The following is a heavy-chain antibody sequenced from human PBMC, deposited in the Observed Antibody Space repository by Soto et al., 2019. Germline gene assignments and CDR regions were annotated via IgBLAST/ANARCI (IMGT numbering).Heavy chain of an antibody. CDR3: ARDSGYSYGPFDY. V-gene: IGHV3-48*01. J-gene: IGHJ4*02. D-gene: IGHD5-18*01. Sequence: EVQLVESGGGLVQPGGSLRLSCAASGFTFSSYSMNWVRRAPGKGLGWVSYISRSSSTIYYADFVKGRFTISRDNAKNSLYLQMNSLRAEDTAVYYCARDSGYSYGPFDYWGQGTLVTVSS. CDR2: ISRSSSTI. CDR1: GFTFSSYS.